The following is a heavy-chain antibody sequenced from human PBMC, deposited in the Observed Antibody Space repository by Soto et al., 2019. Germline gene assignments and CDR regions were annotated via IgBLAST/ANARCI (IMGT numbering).Heavy chain of an antibody. CDR3: ARGRFNAFGI. V-gene: IGHV6-1*01. Sequence: QVQLQQSGPGLVKPSQTLSLTCAISGDSVSSNSVAWNWIRQSPSRGLEWLGRTYYRSKWYNDYGVTVTGRITINPDTSKNQFSLQLNTVTPEDTAVYYCARGRFNAFGIWGQGTMVTVSS. CDR1: GDSVSSNSVA. D-gene: IGHD3-3*01. J-gene: IGHJ3*02. CDR2: TYYRSKWYN.